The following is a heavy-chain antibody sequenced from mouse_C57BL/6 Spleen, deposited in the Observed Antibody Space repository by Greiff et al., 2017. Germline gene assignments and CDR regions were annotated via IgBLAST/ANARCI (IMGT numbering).Heavy chain of an antibody. Sequence: VQRVESGAELVKPGASVKISCKASGYAFSSYWMNWVKQRPGKGLEWIGQIYPGDGDTNYNGKFKGKATLTADKSSSTAYMQLSSLTSEDSAVYFCASFYYGSSYVSYAMDYWGQGTSVTVSS. J-gene: IGHJ4*01. V-gene: IGHV1-80*01. CDR3: ASFYYGSSYVSYAMDY. D-gene: IGHD1-1*01. CDR1: GYAFSSYW. CDR2: IYPGDGDT.